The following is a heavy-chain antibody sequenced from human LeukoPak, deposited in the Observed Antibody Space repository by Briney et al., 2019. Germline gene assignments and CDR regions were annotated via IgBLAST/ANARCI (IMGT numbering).Heavy chain of an antibody. CDR2: ISACNGNT. D-gene: IGHD3-10*01. J-gene: IGHJ4*02. CDR3: AIQTRVGSKYYFDY. CDR1: GYTFTSYG. V-gene: IGHV1-18*01. Sequence: ASVKVSCKASGYTFTSYGISWVRQAPGQGLEWMGWISACNGNTNYAQKLQGRVTMTTDTSTSTAYVELRSLRSDDTAVYYCAIQTRVGSKYYFDYWGQGTLVTVSS.